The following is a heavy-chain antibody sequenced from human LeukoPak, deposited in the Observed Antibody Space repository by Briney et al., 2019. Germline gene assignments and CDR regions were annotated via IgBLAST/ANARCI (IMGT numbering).Heavy chain of an antibody. CDR2: IYYSGST. V-gene: IGHV4-59*01. Sequence: SETLSLTCTVSGGSISSYYWSWIRQPPGKGLEWIGYIYYSGSTNYNPSLKSRVTISVDTSKNQFSLKLSSVTAADTAVYYCARGGETGWFDPWGQGTLVTVSS. CDR3: ARGGETGWFDP. CDR1: GGSISSYY. D-gene: IGHD6-25*01. J-gene: IGHJ5*02.